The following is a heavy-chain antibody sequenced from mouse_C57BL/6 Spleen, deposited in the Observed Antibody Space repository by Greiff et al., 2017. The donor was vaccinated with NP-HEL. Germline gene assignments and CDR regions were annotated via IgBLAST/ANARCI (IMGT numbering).Heavy chain of an antibody. CDR3: TRLPRQLRSYYAMDY. CDR2: ISSGGDYI. D-gene: IGHD3-2*02. V-gene: IGHV5-9-1*02. J-gene: IGHJ4*01. Sequence: DVHLVESGEGLVKPGGSLKLSCAASGFTFSSYAMSWVRQTPEKRLEWVAYISSGGDYIYYADTVKGRFTISRDNARNTLYLQMSSLKSEDTAMYYCTRLPRQLRSYYAMDYWGQGTSVTVSS. CDR1: GFTFSSYA.